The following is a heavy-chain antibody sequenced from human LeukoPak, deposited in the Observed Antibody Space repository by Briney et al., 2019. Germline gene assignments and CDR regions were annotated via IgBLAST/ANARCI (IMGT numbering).Heavy chain of an antibody. Sequence: ASVKVSCKASGGTFSSYAISWVRQAPGQGLEWMGGIIPIFGTANYAQKFQGRVTITAGESTSTAYMELSSLRSEDTAVYYCAHHYDILTGYRFDYWGQGTLVTVPS. CDR2: IIPIFGTA. V-gene: IGHV1-69*13. D-gene: IGHD3-9*01. CDR1: GGTFSSYA. J-gene: IGHJ4*02. CDR3: AHHYDILTGYRFDY.